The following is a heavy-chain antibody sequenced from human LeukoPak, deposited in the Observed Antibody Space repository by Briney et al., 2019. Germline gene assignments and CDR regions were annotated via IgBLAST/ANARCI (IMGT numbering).Heavy chain of an antibody. CDR3: ARVAVGNYYFDY. V-gene: IGHV1-18*01. CDR1: GYTFTRYG. CDR2: ISASNGNT. D-gene: IGHD2-21*01. J-gene: IGHJ4*02. Sequence: GASVKVSCKASGYTFTRYGISWVRQAPGQGLQWLGWISASNGNTNYAQKLQGRVTMTTDTSTSTAYMELRSLRSDDTAVYYCARVAVGNYYFDYWGQGTLVTVSS.